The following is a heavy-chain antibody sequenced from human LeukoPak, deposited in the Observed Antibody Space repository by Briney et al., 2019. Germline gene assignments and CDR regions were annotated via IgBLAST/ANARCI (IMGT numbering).Heavy chain of an antibody. Sequence: GASVKVSCKASGYTFTGYFMHWVRLAPGQGLEWMGWINPNSGGTNYAQKFQGRVTMTRDTSISTAYMELSSLRSDDTAIYFCARGGLQLWFLVDFWGQGTLVTVSS. D-gene: IGHD5-18*01. V-gene: IGHV1-2*02. CDR3: ARGGLQLWFLVDF. CDR2: INPNSGGT. J-gene: IGHJ4*02. CDR1: GYTFTGYF.